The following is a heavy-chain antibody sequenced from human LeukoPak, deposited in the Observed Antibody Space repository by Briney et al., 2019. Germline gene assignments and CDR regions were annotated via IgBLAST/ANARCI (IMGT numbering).Heavy chain of an antibody. CDR1: GYTFTGYY. J-gene: IGHJ4*02. V-gene: IGHV1-2*02. Sequence: ASVKVSCKASGYTFTGYYMHWVRQAPGQGLEWMGWINPNSGGTNYAQKFQGRVTMTRDTSISTAYMELSRLRSDDTAVYYCARSIYNWNDVGSDYWGQGTLVAVSS. D-gene: IGHD1-20*01. CDR3: ARSIYNWNDVGSDY. CDR2: INPNSGGT.